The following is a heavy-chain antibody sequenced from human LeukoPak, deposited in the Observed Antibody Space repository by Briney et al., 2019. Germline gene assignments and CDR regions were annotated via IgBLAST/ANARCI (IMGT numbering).Heavy chain of an antibody. J-gene: IGHJ6*03. CDR3: ATHSPEWRYSGYYNFYYMDV. Sequence: PGGSLRLSCGASGFTFSSYAMSWVRQAPGKGLEWVSVISGSGGSTYYADSVRGRFTLSRDNSKNTLYLQMNSLRAEDTAVYFCATHSPEWRYSGYYNFYYMDVWGKGTTVTVSS. CDR1: GFTFSSYA. V-gene: IGHV3-23*01. CDR2: ISGSGGST. D-gene: IGHD5-12*01.